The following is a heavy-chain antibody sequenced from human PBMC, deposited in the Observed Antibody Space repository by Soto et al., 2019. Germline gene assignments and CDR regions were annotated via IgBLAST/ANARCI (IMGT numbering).Heavy chain of an antibody. CDR2: ISTDGSVT. CDR3: ARAPYSSGWWGVDD. J-gene: IGHJ4*02. CDR1: GLTFSSYW. V-gene: IGHV3-74*01. D-gene: IGHD6-19*01. Sequence: EVQLVESGGGLVQPGGSLRLSCAASGLTFSSYWMHWVRQAPGKGLGWVSRISTDGSVTTYADSVKGRFTISRDNAKNTRYRQMNSLRTEDTAVYYCARAPYSSGWWGVDDWWQGTLVSVSS.